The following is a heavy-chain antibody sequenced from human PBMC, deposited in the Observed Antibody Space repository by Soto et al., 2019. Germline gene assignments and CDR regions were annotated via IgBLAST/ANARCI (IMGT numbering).Heavy chain of an antibody. CDR1: GFTFSSSV. V-gene: IGHV3-33*01. J-gene: IGHJ6*02. CDR3: ARLGGYCSSTSCYGHYTMDV. D-gene: IGHD2-2*01. Sequence: PGGSLRLSCAASGFTFSSSVMHWVRQAPGKGLEWVAVVWYDGSNKYYADSVKGRFTISRDNSKNTLYLQMNSLRAEDTAVYYCARLGGYCSSTSCYGHYTMDVWGQGTTVTVSS. CDR2: VWYDGSNK.